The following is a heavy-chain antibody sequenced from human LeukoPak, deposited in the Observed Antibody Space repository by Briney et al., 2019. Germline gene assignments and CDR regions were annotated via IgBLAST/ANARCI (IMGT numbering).Heavy chain of an antibody. Sequence: PSETLSLTCTVSGGSISSGDYYWSWTRQPPGKGMEWIGYIYYSGSTYYNPSLKSRVTISVDTSKNQFSLKLSSVTAADTAVYYCARGGDYYDSSGYYRGLAFDIWGQGTMVTVSS. D-gene: IGHD3-22*01. J-gene: IGHJ3*02. V-gene: IGHV4-30-4*08. CDR2: IYYSGST. CDR3: ARGGDYYDSSGYYRGLAFDI. CDR1: GGSISSGDYY.